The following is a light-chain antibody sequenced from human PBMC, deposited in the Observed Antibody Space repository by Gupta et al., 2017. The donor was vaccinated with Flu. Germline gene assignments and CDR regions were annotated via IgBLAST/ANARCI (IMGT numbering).Light chain of an antibody. CDR3: QSYDISLSGSV. CDR1: SSNLGAGYD. V-gene: IGLV1-40*01. CDR2: GNN. J-gene: IGLJ3*02. Sequence: QSGLTQPPSVSGAPGQRLTISCTGSSSNLGAGYDVHWYQQFPGKAPTLLLYGNNHRPSGVPDRFSGSKSGTSASLAITGLQADDEADYFCQSYDISLSGSVFGGGTKLTIL.